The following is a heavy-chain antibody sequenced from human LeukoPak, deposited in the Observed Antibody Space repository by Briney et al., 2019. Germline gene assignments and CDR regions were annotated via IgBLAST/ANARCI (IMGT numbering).Heavy chain of an antibody. CDR3: ARNYYDVLTGYSIDY. V-gene: IGHV1-2*02. Sequence: ASVKVSCKASGYTFTDYYIHWVRQAPGQGLEWMGWIDPNSGDTNYAQKFQGRVTMTRDTSISTAYMELSRLRSDDTALYYCARNYYDVLTGYSIDYWGQGTLVTVSS. D-gene: IGHD3-9*01. J-gene: IGHJ4*02. CDR2: IDPNSGDT. CDR1: GYTFTDYY.